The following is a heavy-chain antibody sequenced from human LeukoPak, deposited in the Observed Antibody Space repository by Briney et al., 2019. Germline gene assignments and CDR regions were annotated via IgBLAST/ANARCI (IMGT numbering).Heavy chain of an antibody. Sequence: ASVKVSCKASGYTFTGYYMHWVRQAPGQGLEWMGWINPNSGGTNYAQKFQGRVTMTRDTSISTAYMGLSRLRSDDTAVYYCARGLLTARARDAFDIWGQGTMVTVSS. D-gene: IGHD7-27*01. CDR2: INPNSGGT. V-gene: IGHV1-2*02. CDR3: ARGLLTARARDAFDI. CDR1: GYTFTGYY. J-gene: IGHJ3*02.